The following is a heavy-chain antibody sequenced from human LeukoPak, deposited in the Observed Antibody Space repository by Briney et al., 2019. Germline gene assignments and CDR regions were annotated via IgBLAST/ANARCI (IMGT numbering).Heavy chain of an antibody. CDR1: GGSFSGYY. Sequence: SETLSLTCAVYGGSFSGYYWNWIRQPPGKGLEWIGEINHSGSTNYNPSLKSRVTISVDTSKNQFSLKLSSVTAADTAVYYCAREDYGDVWGYWGQGTLVTVSS. V-gene: IGHV4-34*01. J-gene: IGHJ4*02. D-gene: IGHD4-17*01. CDR2: INHSGST. CDR3: AREDYGDVWGY.